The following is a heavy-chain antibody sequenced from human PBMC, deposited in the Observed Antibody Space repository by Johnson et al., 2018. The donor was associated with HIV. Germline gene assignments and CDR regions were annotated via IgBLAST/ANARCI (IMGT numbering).Heavy chain of an antibody. CDR3: AKGEYFDSGGYYHVVMNGFDI. D-gene: IGHD3-22*01. CDR2: ITYDGRHK. V-gene: IGHV3-30*18. Sequence: QVQLVESGGGVVQPGRSLRLSCAASGFTFSNYGMHWVRQAPGKGLEWVALITYDGRHKYYEDPVKGRFTISRDNSKNTVWLQLNSLRAEDTGVYYCAKGEYFDSGGYYHVVMNGFDIWGQGTTVIVSS. CDR1: GFTFSNYG. J-gene: IGHJ3*02.